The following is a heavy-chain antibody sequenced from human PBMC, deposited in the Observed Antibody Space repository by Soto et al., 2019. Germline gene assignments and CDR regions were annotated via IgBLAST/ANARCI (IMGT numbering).Heavy chain of an antibody. D-gene: IGHD1-1*01. CDR2: ISDYNGNA. Sequence: ASVKVSCKASGYTFISYVISWVRQAPGQGLEWMGRISDYNGNADYAQKLQGRVTMTTDTSTNTAYMELSSLRSEDTAVYYCARGPGYSPDYWGQGTLATVSS. J-gene: IGHJ4*02. CDR1: GYTFISYV. CDR3: ARGPGYSPDY. V-gene: IGHV1-18*01.